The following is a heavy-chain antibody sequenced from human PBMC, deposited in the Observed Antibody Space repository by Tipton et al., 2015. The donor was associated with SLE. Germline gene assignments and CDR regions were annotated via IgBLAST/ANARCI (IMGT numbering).Heavy chain of an antibody. CDR3: AGGLGFCTDGLYYMYFDS. J-gene: IGHJ4*02. CDR2: IDQAGRSK. CDR1: GFTFSSYY. V-gene: IGHV3-7*01. Sequence: GSLRLSCAASGFTFSSYYMSWVRQSPGKGLEWVADIDQAGRSKNYAAPVKGRFTLSRDNDNNSLHLQMNSPSADDTAVYYCAGGLGFCTDGLYYMYFDSWVQGSQVTVSS. D-gene: IGHD2-8*01.